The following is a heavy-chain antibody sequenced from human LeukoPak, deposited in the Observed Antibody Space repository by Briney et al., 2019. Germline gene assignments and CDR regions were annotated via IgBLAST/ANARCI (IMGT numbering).Heavy chain of an antibody. CDR1: GFTFSSYA. Sequence: PGGSLRLSCAASGFTFSSYAMSWVRQAPGKGLEWVSGISGSGGNRYYADSVKGRFTISRDNPKNTLYLQMNSLRAEDKAVYYCAKGSSGSYHFDYWGQGTLVTVSS. J-gene: IGHJ4*02. D-gene: IGHD1-26*01. CDR2: ISGSGGNR. V-gene: IGHV3-23*01. CDR3: AKGSSGSYHFDY.